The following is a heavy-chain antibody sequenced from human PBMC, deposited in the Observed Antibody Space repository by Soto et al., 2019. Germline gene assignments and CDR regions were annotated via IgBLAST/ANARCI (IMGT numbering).Heavy chain of an antibody. CDR2: VYSTGST. CDR3: ARSHYTYVLLIDY. Sequence: SETLSLTCSVSGDSITTNGSYWGWIRQPPGKGLQWIGNVYSTGSTFSHPSLTSRVFISVDTSKNKFSLRLTSVTAADTAVYYGARSHYTYVLLIDYWGQGIMVTVSS. D-gene: IGHD3-10*02. CDR1: GDSITTNGSY. J-gene: IGHJ4*02. V-gene: IGHV4-39*01.